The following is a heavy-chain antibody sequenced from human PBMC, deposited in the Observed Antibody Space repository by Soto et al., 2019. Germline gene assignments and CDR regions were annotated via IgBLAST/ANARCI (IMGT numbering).Heavy chain of an antibody. CDR3: ARDSSGWYGSSY. Sequence: SVKVSCKASGGTFSSYAISWVRQAPGQGLEWMGGIIPIFGTANYAQKFQGRVTITADESTSTAYMELSSLRSEDTAVYYCARDSSGWYGSSYWGQGTLVSVSS. J-gene: IGHJ4*02. CDR1: GGTFSSYA. V-gene: IGHV1-69*13. CDR2: IIPIFGTA. D-gene: IGHD6-19*01.